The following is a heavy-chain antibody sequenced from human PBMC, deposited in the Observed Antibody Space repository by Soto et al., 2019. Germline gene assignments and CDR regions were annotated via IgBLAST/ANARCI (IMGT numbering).Heavy chain of an antibody. CDR2: VGGDNGYT. D-gene: IGHD6-19*01. CDR1: GYTFRTYA. V-gene: IGHV1-3*05. J-gene: IGHJ4*02. CDR3: VAVDYGDY. Sequence: QVQLVQSGAEEKKPGASVKVSCKASGYTFRTYAMHWVRQAPGQRLEWMGWVGGDNGYTRYSQKFQGRVTMTRDTSASTAYMELNSLGSEDTAVYYCVAVDYGDYWGQGTLVSVS.